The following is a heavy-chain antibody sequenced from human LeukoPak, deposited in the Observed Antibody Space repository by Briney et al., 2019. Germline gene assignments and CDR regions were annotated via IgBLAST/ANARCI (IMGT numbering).Heavy chain of an antibody. Sequence: SETLSLTCTVSGGSISNIRSYWGWIRQPPGKGLEWIGSFYYSGSTYYNPSLKSRVTISVDTSKNQFSLKLGSVTAADTAVYYCATSRQLWLLGYFDYWGQGTLLTVPS. V-gene: IGHV4-39*01. CDR3: ATSRQLWLLGYFDY. J-gene: IGHJ4*02. CDR2: FYYSGST. D-gene: IGHD5-18*01. CDR1: GGSISNIRSY.